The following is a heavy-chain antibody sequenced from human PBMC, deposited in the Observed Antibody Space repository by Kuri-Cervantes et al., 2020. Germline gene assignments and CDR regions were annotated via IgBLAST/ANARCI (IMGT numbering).Heavy chain of an antibody. Sequence: GSLRLSCTVSGGSISSYYWSWIRQPAGKGLEWIGRIYTSGSTNYNPSLKSRVTISVDTSKNQFSLKLSSVTAADTAVYYCARGGGVGATGLDYFDYWGQGTLVTVSS. CDR3: ARGGGVGATGLDYFDY. J-gene: IGHJ4*02. CDR2: IYTSGST. D-gene: IGHD1-26*01. CDR1: GGSISSYY. V-gene: IGHV4-4*07.